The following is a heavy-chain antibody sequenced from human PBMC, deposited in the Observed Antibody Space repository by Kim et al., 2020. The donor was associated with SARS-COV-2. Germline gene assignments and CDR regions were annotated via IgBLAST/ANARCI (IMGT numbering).Heavy chain of an antibody. J-gene: IGHJ4*02. D-gene: IGHD3-9*01. CDR3: ARDPRKSGYSSFDY. CDR2: IWYDGSNK. V-gene: IGHV3-33*01. Sequence: GGSLRLSCAASGFTFSSYGMHWVRQAPGKGLEWVAVIWYDGSNKYYADSVKGRFTISRDNSKNTLYLQMNSLRAEDTAVYYCARDPRKSGYSSFDYWGQGTLVTVSS. CDR1: GFTFSSYG.